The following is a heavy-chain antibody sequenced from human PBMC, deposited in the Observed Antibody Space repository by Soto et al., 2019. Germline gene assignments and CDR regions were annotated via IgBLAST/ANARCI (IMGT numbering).Heavy chain of an antibody. V-gene: IGHV3-33*01. D-gene: IGHD2-21*01. Sequence: GGSLRLSCAASGFTFSTYGMHRVRQAPGKGLEWVAVIWYDGSNKNYADSVKGRFIISRDNTRNTLYLEMNSLRAEDTAIYYCARGIWLQLGPDYWGQGTLVTVSS. CDR3: ARGIWLQLGPDY. CDR2: IWYDGSNK. J-gene: IGHJ4*02. CDR1: GFTFSTYG.